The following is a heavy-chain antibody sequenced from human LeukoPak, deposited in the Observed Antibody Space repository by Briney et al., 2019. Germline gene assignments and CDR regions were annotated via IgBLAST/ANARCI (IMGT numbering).Heavy chain of an antibody. J-gene: IGHJ6*02. CDR2: INSDGSNT. D-gene: IGHD4-17*01. Sequence: GGSLRLSCAASGFSFSNYWMHWVRQAPGKGLVWVSRINSDGSNTNSADSVKGRYTISRDNAKNPLYLQMNSLRVEDTAVYYCVRNSGMDVWGQGTTVTVSS. V-gene: IGHV3-74*01. CDR1: GFSFSNYW. CDR3: VRNSGMDV.